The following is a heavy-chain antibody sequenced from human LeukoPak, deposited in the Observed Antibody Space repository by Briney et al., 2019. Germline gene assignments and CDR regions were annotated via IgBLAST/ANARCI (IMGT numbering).Heavy chain of an antibody. V-gene: IGHV1-2*02. D-gene: IGHD2-2*01. CDR3: ARDRKDCSGTSCYFRVSDWFDP. CDR1: GYTFTGYY. Sequence: GASVKVSCKASGYTFTGYYMHWVRRAPGQGLEWMGWINPNSGGTNYAQKFQGRVTMTRDTSISTAYMELSRLRSDDTAVYYCARDRKDCSGTSCYFRVSDWFDPWGQGTLVTVSS. J-gene: IGHJ5*02. CDR2: INPNSGGT.